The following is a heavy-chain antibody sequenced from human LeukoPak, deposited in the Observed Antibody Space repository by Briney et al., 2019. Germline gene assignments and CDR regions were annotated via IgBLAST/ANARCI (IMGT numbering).Heavy chain of an antibody. CDR1: GFTFSSYA. J-gene: IGHJ4*02. CDR2: ISGSGGST. V-gene: IGHV3-23*01. Sequence: PGGSLRLSCAASGFTFSSYAMSWVRQAPGKGLEWVSAISGSGGSTYYAGSVKGRFTISRDNSKNTLYLQLSSLRADDTAVYRCAKERDGDYVRYTHYWGQGTLVTVSS. D-gene: IGHD4-17*01. CDR3: AKERDGDYVRYTHY.